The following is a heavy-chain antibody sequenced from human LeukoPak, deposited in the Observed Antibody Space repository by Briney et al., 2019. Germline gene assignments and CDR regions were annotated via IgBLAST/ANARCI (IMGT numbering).Heavy chain of an antibody. D-gene: IGHD5-12*01. CDR1: GYTFTGYY. CDR2: INPNSGGT. V-gene: IGHV1-2*02. J-gene: IGHJ5*02. CDR3: ARDGWLRGYGWFDP. Sequence: ASVKVSCKASGYTFTGYYMHWVRQAPGQGLEWMGWINPNSGGTNYAQKFQGRVTMTRDTSISTAYMELSRLRSEDTAVYYCARDGWLRGYGWFDPWGQGTLVTVSS.